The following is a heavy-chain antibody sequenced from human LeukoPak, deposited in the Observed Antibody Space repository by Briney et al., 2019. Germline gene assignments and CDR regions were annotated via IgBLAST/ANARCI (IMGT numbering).Heavy chain of an antibody. CDR3: ASHHDSSGYYTHDAFDI. CDR1: GYTFTSYY. CDR2: INPSGGST. Sequence: ASVKVSCKASGYTFTSYYMHWVRQAPGQGLEWMGIINPSGGSTSYAQKFQGRVTMTRDTSTSTVYMELSSLRSEDTAVYYCASHHDSSGYYTHDAFDIWGQGTMVTVSS. V-gene: IGHV1-46*01. J-gene: IGHJ3*02. D-gene: IGHD3-22*01.